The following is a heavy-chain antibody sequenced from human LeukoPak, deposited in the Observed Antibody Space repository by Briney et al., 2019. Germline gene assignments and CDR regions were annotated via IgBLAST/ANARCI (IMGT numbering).Heavy chain of an antibody. J-gene: IGHJ4*02. CDR1: GGSFSGYY. CDR2: IYYSGST. Sequence: SETLSLTCAVYGGSFSGYYWSWIRQPPGKGLEWIGYIYYSGSTNYNPSLKSRVTISVDTSKNQFSLKLSSVTAADTAVYYCARHGWELLGVDYWGQGTLVTVSS. D-gene: IGHD1-26*01. V-gene: IGHV4-59*08. CDR3: ARHGWELLGVDY.